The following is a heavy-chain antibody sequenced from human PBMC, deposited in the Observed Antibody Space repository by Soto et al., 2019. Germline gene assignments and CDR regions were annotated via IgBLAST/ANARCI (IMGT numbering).Heavy chain of an antibody. CDR1: AFTFRNYW. Sequence: GSLRLSCAASAFTFRNYWMSWVRQAPGKGLECVAKIKEDGSEKYYVDSVKGRFTISRDNAKNSVYLQMNSLTAEDTAVYYCARASSSTSGAIDYWGQGTLVTVSS. V-gene: IGHV3-7*04. D-gene: IGHD2-2*01. CDR3: ARASSSTSGAIDY. J-gene: IGHJ4*02. CDR2: IKEDGSEK.